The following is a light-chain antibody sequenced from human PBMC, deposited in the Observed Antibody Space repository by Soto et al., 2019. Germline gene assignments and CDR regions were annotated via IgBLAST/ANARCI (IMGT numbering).Light chain of an antibody. CDR2: ATS. CDR1: QSISNY. J-gene: IGKJ4*01. V-gene: IGKV1-39*01. Sequence: DIQMTQSPSSLSASVGDRVTITCRASQSISNYLNWYQQKPGKAPKVLIYATSNLQSGVPSRFSGSGSGTDFTLTISSLQPEDFATYYCQQSYSTFGGGTKVDIK. CDR3: QQSYST.